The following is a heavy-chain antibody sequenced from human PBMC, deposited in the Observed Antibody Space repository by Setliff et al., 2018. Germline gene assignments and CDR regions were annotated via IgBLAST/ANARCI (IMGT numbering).Heavy chain of an antibody. CDR1: GYTFTDYF. V-gene: IGHV1-2*07. J-gene: IGHJ5*02. CDR3: ARQLIGVTDGTFDP. Sequence: ASVKVSCKASGYTFTDYFLHWLRQAPGQGLEWMGSINPDSGETVYAHKFQGKIIMTRDTSVSTAYVDVMSDDTAVYYCARQLIGVTDGTFDPWGQGTLVTVSS. CDR2: INPDSGET. D-gene: IGHD1-1*01.